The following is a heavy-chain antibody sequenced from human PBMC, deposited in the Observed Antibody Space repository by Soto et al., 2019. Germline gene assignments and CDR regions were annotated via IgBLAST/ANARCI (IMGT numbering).Heavy chain of an antibody. J-gene: IGHJ5*02. CDR1: GFTFSSYG. CDR3: ARDPDGVMGAEADENWFDP. CDR2: IWYDGSNK. V-gene: IGHV3-33*01. Sequence: QVQLVESGGGVVQPGRSLRLSCAAPGFTFSSYGMHWVRQAPGKGLEWVAVIWYDGSNKYYADSVKGRFTISRDNSKNTLYLQMNSLRAEDTAVYYCARDPDGVMGAEADENWFDPWGQGTLVTVSS. D-gene: IGHD1-26*01.